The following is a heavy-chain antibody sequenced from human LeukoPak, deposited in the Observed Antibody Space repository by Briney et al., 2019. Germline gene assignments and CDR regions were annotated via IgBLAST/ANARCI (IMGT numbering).Heavy chain of an antibody. V-gene: IGHV6-1*01. CDR2: TYYRSKWYN. D-gene: IGHD3-3*01. Sequence: SQTLSLTCAISGDSVSSNSAAWNWIRQSPSRGLEWLGRTYYRSKWYNDYAVSVKSRITINPDTSKNQFSLKLSSVTAADTAVYYCARGPHEFGVVRNIPTIPNWFDPWGQGTLVTVSS. J-gene: IGHJ5*02. CDR1: GDSVSSNSAA. CDR3: ARGPHEFGVVRNIPTIPNWFDP.